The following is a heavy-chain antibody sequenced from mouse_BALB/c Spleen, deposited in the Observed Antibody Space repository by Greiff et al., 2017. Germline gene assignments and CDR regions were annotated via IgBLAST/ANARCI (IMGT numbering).Heavy chain of an antibody. Sequence: EVMLVESGGGLVKPGGSLKLSCAASGFTFSSYAMSWVRQTPEKRLEWVASISSGGSTYYPDSVKGRFTISRDNARNILYLQMSSLRSEDTAMYYCARGCYGSSYHWYFDVWGAGTTVTVSS. J-gene: IGHJ1*01. D-gene: IGHD1-1*01. CDR2: ISSGGST. CDR1: GFTFSSYA. V-gene: IGHV5-6-5*01. CDR3: ARGCYGSSYHWYFDV.